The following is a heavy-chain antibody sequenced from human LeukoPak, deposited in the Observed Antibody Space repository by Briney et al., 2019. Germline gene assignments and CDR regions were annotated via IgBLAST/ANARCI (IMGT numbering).Heavy chain of an antibody. CDR2: IYYSGST. CDR1: GGSISSSSYY. V-gene: IGHV4-39*07. CDR3: ARSIAAAAHFDY. J-gene: IGHJ4*02. D-gene: IGHD6-13*01. Sequence: SETLSLTCAVSGGSISSSSYYWGWIRQPPGKGLEWIGSIYYSGSTYYNPSFKSRVTISVDTSKNQFSLKLSSVTAADTAVYYCARSIAAAAHFDYWGQGTLVTVSS.